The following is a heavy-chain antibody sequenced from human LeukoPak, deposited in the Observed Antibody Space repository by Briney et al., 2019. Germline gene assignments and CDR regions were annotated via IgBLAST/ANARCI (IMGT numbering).Heavy chain of an antibody. CDR2: ISDSGVST. Sequence: GGSLRLSCAASGFTFSSYVMNWVRQAPGKGLEWVSAISDSGVSTYYADSVKGRFTMSIDNSKNMLYLQMNSLTAEDTAVYYCVRAITMIVVVDFDYWGQGTLVTVSS. CDR1: GFTFSSYV. D-gene: IGHD3-22*01. CDR3: VRAITMIVVVDFDY. J-gene: IGHJ4*02. V-gene: IGHV3-23*01.